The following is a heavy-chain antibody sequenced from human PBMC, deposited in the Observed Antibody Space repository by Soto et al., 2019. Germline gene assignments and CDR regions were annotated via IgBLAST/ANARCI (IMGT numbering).Heavy chain of an antibody. CDR1: GGSISSHY. CDR3: ARDGREASGMDV. CDR2: IYYRGST. Sequence: SETLSLTCTVSGGSISSHYWSWVRQAPGKGLEWIGHIYYRGSTSYNPSLRSRSTISVDTSNNQFSLKLNSVTAADTAVYYCARDGREASGMDVWGQGTKVTV. D-gene: IGHD1-26*01. J-gene: IGHJ6*02. V-gene: IGHV4-59*11.